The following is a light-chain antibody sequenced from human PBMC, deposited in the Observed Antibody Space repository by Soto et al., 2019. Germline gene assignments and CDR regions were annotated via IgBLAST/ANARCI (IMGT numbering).Light chain of an antibody. CDR3: QQSYSTPVT. V-gene: IGKV1-39*01. CDR1: QSISSY. J-gene: IGKJ4*01. CDR2: AAS. Sequence: DIQMTQSPSSLSASVGDRVTITCRASQSISSYLNWYQQRPGKAPKLLIYAASSLQSGVPSRFCGSGSGTDFTLTISSLQPEDFATYYCQQSYSTPVTFGGGTKVDIK.